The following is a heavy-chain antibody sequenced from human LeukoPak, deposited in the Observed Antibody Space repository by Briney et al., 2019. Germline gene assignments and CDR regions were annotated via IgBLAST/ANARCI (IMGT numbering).Heavy chain of an antibody. J-gene: IGHJ6*03. Sequence: PGGSLRLSCAASGFTFSSYGIHWVRQAPGKGLEWVAFIRYDGSNKYYADSVKGRFTISRDNSKNTLYVQMNSLRAEDTAVYYCAKEGYSRGYYSYYYMDVWGKGTTVTVSS. D-gene: IGHD6-13*01. CDR3: AKEGYSRGYYSYYYMDV. V-gene: IGHV3-30*02. CDR2: IRYDGSNK. CDR1: GFTFSSYG.